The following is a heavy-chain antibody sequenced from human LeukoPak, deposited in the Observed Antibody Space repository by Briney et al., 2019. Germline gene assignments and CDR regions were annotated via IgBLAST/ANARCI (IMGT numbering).Heavy chain of an antibody. D-gene: IGHD5-24*01. CDR1: GGSFVSHY. V-gene: IGHV4-59*08. Sequence: SETLSLTCTVSGGSFVSHYWSWIRQPPGKGLEWIGYIYYSGSTNYNPSLKSRVTISVDTSKNQFSLKLSSVTAADTAVYYCARLARGRWLPEYYFDYWGQGTLVTVSS. J-gene: IGHJ4*02. CDR2: IYYSGST. CDR3: ARLARGRWLPEYYFDY.